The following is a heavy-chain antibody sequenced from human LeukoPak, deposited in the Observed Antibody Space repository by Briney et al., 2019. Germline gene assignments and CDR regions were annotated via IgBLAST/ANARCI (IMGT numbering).Heavy chain of an antibody. D-gene: IGHD3-3*01. V-gene: IGHV3-48*01. CDR2: ISSSSSTI. Sequence: GSLRLSCVASGSTFSSYSMHWVRQAPGKGLEWVSYISSSSSTIYYADSVKGRFTISRDNAKNSLYLQMNSLRAEDTAVYYCARDDYDFWSGFPPFDYWGQGTLVTVSS. CDR3: ARDDYDFWSGFPPFDY. CDR1: GSTFSSYS. J-gene: IGHJ4*02.